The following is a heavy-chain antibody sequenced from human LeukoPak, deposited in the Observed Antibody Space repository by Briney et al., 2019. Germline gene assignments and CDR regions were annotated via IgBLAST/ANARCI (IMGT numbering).Heavy chain of an antibody. Sequence: ASVKVSCKASGYTFTSYDINWVRQATGQGLEWMGWMNPNSGNTGYAQKFQGRVTMTRNISISTAYMELSSLRSEDTAVYYCARQVGGYYYYGMDVWGQGTTVTVSS. CDR2: MNPNSGNT. V-gene: IGHV1-8*01. CDR1: GYTFTSYD. J-gene: IGHJ6*02. CDR3: ARQVGGYYYYGMDV. D-gene: IGHD2-15*01.